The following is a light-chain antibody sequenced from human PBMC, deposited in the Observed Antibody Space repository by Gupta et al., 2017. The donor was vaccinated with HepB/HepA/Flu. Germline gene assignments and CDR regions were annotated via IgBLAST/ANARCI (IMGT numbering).Light chain of an antibody. CDR3: AAWDDTMNGPV. CDR1: SDNIGDNA. Sequence: QSVLTQPPSSSEAPPQTVTKSGYISSDNIGDNAVDGYQQHPGKAPKLLIYDDELLPSGASDRFSGSKSGTSASLAISGLQSEDEAEYYGAAWDDTMNGPVFGGGTKLTVL. CDR2: DDE. V-gene: IGLV1-36*01. J-gene: IGLJ3*02.